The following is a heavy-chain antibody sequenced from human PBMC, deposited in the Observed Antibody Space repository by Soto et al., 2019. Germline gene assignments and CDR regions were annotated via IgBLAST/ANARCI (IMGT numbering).Heavy chain of an antibody. Sequence: GGSLRLSCAASGFTFSDYYMSWIRQAPGKGLEWVSYFSNSGSTMFYADSVKGRFTISRDNAKNSVYLHMHSLRAEDTAVYYCAKAKEIVVVIGFDYWGQGTLVTVSS. CDR1: GFTFSDYY. CDR2: FSNSGSTM. V-gene: IGHV3-11*01. D-gene: IGHD3-22*01. J-gene: IGHJ4*02. CDR3: AKAKEIVVVIGFDY.